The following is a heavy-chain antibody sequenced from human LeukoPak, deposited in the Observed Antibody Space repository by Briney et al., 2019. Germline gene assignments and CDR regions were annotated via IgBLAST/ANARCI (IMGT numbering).Heavy chain of an antibody. J-gene: IGHJ4*02. CDR1: GGSFSGYY. CDR2: INHSGST. V-gene: IGHV4-34*01. Sequence: SETLSLTCAVYGGSFSGYYWSWIRQPPGKGLEWIGEINHSGSTNYNPSLKSRVTISVDTSKNQFSLKLSSVTAADTAVYYCARGRRYSSSRVFDYWGQGTLVTVSS. D-gene: IGHD6-13*01. CDR3: ARGRRYSSSRVFDY.